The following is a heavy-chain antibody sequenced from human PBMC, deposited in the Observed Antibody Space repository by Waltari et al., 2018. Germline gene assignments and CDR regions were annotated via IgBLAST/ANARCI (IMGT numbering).Heavy chain of an antibody. J-gene: IGHJ4*02. CDR1: GASISSSY. Sequence: QVQLQESGPGLVKPSETLSLTCTISGASISSSYWSWIRQPPGKGLEWIGFISYSGSTNYNPSLESRITMSVDTSKTQFSLNLISVTAADTAVYYCARLALPDGVIPFDLWGQGTLVIVSS. V-gene: IGHV4-59*08. CDR2: ISYSGST. D-gene: IGHD3-16*02. CDR3: ARLALPDGVIPFDL.